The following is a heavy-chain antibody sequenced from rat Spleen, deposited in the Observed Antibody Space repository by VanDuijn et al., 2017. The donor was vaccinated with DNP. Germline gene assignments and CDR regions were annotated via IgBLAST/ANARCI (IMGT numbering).Heavy chain of an antibody. Sequence: EVQLVESGGGLVQPGRSMKLSCAASGFTFSNYDMAWVRQAPTKGLEWVASISPSGSNTYYRDSVKGRFTISRDNAKSTLYLQMDSLRSEDTATYYCARGDAWGQGTSVTVSS. J-gene: IGHJ4*01. CDR3: ARGDA. CDR2: ISPSGSNT. CDR1: GFTFSNYD. V-gene: IGHV5-25*01.